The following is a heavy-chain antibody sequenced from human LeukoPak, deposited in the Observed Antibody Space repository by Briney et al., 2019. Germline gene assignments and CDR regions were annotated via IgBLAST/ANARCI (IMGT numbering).Heavy chain of an antibody. D-gene: IGHD6-19*01. Sequence: GGSLRLSCAASGFTFSDYHMTWIRQAPGKGLEWVSANSGSGDSTYYADSVKGRFSISRDNSKNTLYLQMNSVRAEDTAVYYCAKPCRSGLSPFDAFDIWGQGTMVTVSS. CDR3: AKPCRSGLSPFDAFDI. CDR2: NSGSGDST. V-gene: IGHV3-23*01. J-gene: IGHJ3*02. CDR1: GFTFSDYH.